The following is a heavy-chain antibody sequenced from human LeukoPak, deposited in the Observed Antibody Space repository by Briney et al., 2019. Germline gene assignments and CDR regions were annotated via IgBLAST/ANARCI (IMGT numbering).Heavy chain of an antibody. CDR3: AKVRGWSYYFDY. V-gene: IGHV3-23*01. J-gene: IGHJ4*02. Sequence: GGSLRLSCAASGFTFSSYAMSWVRQAPGKGLEWVSAISGSGGSTYYADSVKGQFTISRDNSKNTLYLQMNSLRAEDTAVYYCAKVRGWSYYFDYWGQGTLVTVSS. CDR2: ISGSGGST. CDR1: GFTFSSYA. D-gene: IGHD6-19*01.